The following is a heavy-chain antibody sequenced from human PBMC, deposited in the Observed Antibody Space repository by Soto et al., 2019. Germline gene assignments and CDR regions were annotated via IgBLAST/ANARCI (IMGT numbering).Heavy chain of an antibody. CDR1: GYTFTSYG. V-gene: IGHV1-18*01. D-gene: IGHD4-17*01. CDR3: ARFNGDYGWFDP. CDR2: ISGYNGNT. Sequence: QVQLVQSGAEVKKPGASVKVSCKASGYTFTSYGISWVQQAPGQGLEWLGWISGYNGNTKYAQKLQGRVTMTTHTSTRTAYMELRSLISDDTAVYYCARFNGDYGWFDPWGQGTLVTVSS. J-gene: IGHJ5*02.